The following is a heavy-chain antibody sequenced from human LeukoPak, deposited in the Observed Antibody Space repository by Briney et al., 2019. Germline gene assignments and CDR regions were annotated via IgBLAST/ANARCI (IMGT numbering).Heavy chain of an antibody. J-gene: IGHJ4*02. V-gene: IGHV1-18*01. CDR3: ARTFRGYYGNSGYYSLPDYFDY. CDR1: GYTFTSYG. D-gene: IGHD3-22*01. CDR2: SSAYNGNT. Sequence: GASVKVSCKASGYTFTSYGISWVRQAPGQGLEWMGWSSAYNGNTNYAQKLQGRVTMTTDTSTSTAYMELRSLRSDDTAVYYCARTFRGYYGNSGYYSLPDYFDYWGQGTMVTVSS.